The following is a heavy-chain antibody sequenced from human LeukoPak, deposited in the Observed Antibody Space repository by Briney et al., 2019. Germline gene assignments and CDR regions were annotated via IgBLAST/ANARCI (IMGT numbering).Heavy chain of an antibody. CDR2: LSGSGADT. Sequence: GGSLRLSCAASGFTFSSYAMSRVRQAPGKGLEWVSALSGSGADTYYADSVKGRFTISRDNSKNTLYLQVNSLRAEDTAVYYCAKGVGCSGGTCYAGHGMDAWGKGTTVTVSS. CDR3: AKGVGCSGGTCYAGHGMDA. CDR1: GFTFSSYA. V-gene: IGHV3-23*01. D-gene: IGHD2-15*01. J-gene: IGHJ6*04.